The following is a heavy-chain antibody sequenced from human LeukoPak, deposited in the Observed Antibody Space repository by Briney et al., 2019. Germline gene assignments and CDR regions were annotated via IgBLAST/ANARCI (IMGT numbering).Heavy chain of an antibody. CDR2: SSSSGSTI. D-gene: IGHD3/OR15-3a*01. V-gene: IGHV3-11*01. CDR3: ARRRDFIDY. CDR1: GFALSDYY. J-gene: IGHJ4*02. Sequence: PGGSLRLSCAASGFALSDYYMSWIRQAPGKGLEWVSYSSSSGSTIYYADSVKGRFAIPRNNAKNSLYLQMNSLTAEDTAVYYCARRRDFIDYWGQGTLVTVSS.